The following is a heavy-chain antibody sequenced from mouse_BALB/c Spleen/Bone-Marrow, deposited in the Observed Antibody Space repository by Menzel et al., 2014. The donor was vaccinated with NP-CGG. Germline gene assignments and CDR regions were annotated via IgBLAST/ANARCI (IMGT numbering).Heavy chain of an antibody. Sequence: VQLQQSGPELVRPGVSVKISCKGSGYTFPDYPMHRVKQSHAKSLEWIGVISIYSGNTPYNQNFTGKAKMTVDKSSSTGNMELARLTSEDSAIDHGARGFLGDCDYWGQGTTLTVSS. J-gene: IGHJ2*01. CDR1: GYTFPDYP. CDR2: ISIYSGNT. V-gene: IGHV1S137*01. CDR3: ARGFLGDCDY.